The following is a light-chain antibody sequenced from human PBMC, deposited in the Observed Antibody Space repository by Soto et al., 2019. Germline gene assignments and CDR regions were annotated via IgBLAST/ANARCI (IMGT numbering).Light chain of an antibody. CDR2: AAS. Sequence: DIEMTQSPSSLSASVGDRVTITCRASQGISNFLAWYQHKPGKVPKLLIHAASTWQSGVPSRFIGSGSGTDFTLTISSLQPEDVATYYCQKYRSAPSLTFGGGTKVEIK. V-gene: IGKV1-27*01. J-gene: IGKJ4*01. CDR1: QGISNF. CDR3: QKYRSAPSLT.